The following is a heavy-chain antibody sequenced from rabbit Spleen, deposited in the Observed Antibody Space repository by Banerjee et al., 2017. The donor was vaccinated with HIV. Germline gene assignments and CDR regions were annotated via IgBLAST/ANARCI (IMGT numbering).Heavy chain of an antibody. CDR1: GLDFSRNYW. Sequence: QEQLEESGGDLVKPEGSLTLTCTASGLDFSRNYWICWVRQAPGKGLEWIACIDVVKSGSTYYASWAKGRFTISSHNAQNTLYLQLNSLTAADTATYFCVRDTWHFKLWGPGTLVTVS. CDR2: IDVVKSGST. D-gene: IGHD3-1*01. J-gene: IGHJ4*01. CDR3: VRDTWHFKL. V-gene: IGHV1S45*01.